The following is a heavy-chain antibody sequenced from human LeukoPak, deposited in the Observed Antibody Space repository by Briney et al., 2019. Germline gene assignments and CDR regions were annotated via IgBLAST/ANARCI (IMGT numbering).Heavy chain of an antibody. D-gene: IGHD3-10*01. CDR3: ARGHYGSGSYYTIYFDY. CDR1: GGSISSGGYY. Sequence: PSETLSLTCTVSGGSISSGGYYWSWIRQHPGKGLEWIGYIYYSGSTYYNPSLKSRVTISVDTSKNQFSLKLSSVTAADTAVYYCARGHYGSGSYYTIYFDYWGQGTLVTVSS. J-gene: IGHJ4*02. V-gene: IGHV4-31*03. CDR2: IYYSGST.